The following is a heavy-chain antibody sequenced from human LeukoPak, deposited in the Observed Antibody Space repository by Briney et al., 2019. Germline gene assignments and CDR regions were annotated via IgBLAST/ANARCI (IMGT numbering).Heavy chain of an antibody. J-gene: IGHJ4*02. CDR1: GFTFSSYW. CDR3: ARVSFGVVRGVDY. D-gene: IGHD3-10*01. V-gene: IGHV3-21*01. CDR2: ISSSSSYI. Sequence: GGSLRLSCAASGFTFSSYWMSWVRQAPGKGLEWVSSISSSSSYIYYADSVKGRFTISRGNAKNSLYLQMNSLRAEDTAVYYCARVSFGVVRGVDYWGQGTLVTVSS.